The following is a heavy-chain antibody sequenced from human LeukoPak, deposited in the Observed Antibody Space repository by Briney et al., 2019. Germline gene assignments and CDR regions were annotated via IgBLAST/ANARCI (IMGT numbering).Heavy chain of an antibody. CDR2: ISYDGSNK. D-gene: IGHD3-22*01. CDR1: GFTFSSYA. Sequence: PEGSLGLSCAASGFTFSSYAMHWVRQAPGKGLEWVAVISYDGSNKYYADSVKGRFTCSRDNSKNTLYLQMNSLRADDTAVYYCARPNYYDSSGFYYYFYGMDVWGQGTTVTVSS. V-gene: IGHV3-30-3*01. CDR3: ARPNYYDSSGFYYYFYGMDV. J-gene: IGHJ6*02.